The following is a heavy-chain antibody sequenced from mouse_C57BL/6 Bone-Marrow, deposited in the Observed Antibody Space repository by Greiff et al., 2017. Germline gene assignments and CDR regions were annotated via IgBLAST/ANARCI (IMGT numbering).Heavy chain of an antibody. J-gene: IGHJ4*01. CDR3: ALYYGNWRAMDY. V-gene: IGHV5-6*01. CDR1: GFTFSSYG. CDR2: ISSGGSYT. Sequence: EVQGVESGGDLVKPGGSLKLSCAASGFTFSSYGMSWVRQTPDKRLEWVATISSGGSYTSSPDSVKGRFTISRDNAKNTLYLQMSSLKSEDTAMYYCALYYGNWRAMDYWGQGTSVTVSS. D-gene: IGHD2-1*01.